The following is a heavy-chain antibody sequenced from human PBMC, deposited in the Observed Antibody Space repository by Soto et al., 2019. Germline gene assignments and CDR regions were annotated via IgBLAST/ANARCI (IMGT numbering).Heavy chain of an antibody. J-gene: IGHJ4*02. CDR3: ARTTVAGIRGSFDF. Sequence: PGESLKISCQGSGYDFTTVWIGWVRQMPGKGLECLGIVYPGDSDTRYSPSFQGQVTISADKSINTAYLHFSSLKASDTAIYYCARTTVAGIRGSFDFWGQGTLVTVS. CDR1: GYDFTTVW. CDR2: VYPGDSDT. V-gene: IGHV5-51*01. D-gene: IGHD6-19*01.